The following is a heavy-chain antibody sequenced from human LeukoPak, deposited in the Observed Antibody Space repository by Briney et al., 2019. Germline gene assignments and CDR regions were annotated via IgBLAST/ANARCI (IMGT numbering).Heavy chain of an antibody. D-gene: IGHD1-14*01. CDR2: TSYDGDAK. CDR3: AKDPVRGLRPEY. CDR1: GFTFSRFG. V-gene: IGHV3-30*18. Sequence: PGRSLRLSCTTSGFTFSRFGMHWIRQAPGKELQWVAVTSYDGDAKFYADSVRGRFTISRDNSNNTLFLQMDSLTPEDTAVYYCAKDPVRGLRPEYWGPGTLVTVSS. J-gene: IGHJ4*02.